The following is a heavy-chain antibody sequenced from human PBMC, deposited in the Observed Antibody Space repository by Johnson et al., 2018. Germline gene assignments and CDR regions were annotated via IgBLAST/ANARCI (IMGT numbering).Heavy chain of an antibody. CDR1: GFTFSSYG. CDR3: ARDGDTEWGYYYYYMDV. D-gene: IGHD3-3*01. Sequence: VQLVESWGGVVQPGRSLRLSFAASGFTFSSYGMHWVRQAPGKGLEWVAVISYDGSNKYYADSVKGRFTISRDNSKNTLYLQMNSLRAEDTAVYYCARDGDTEWGYYYYYMDVWGKGTTVTVSS. V-gene: IGHV3-30*03. J-gene: IGHJ6*03. CDR2: ISYDGSNK.